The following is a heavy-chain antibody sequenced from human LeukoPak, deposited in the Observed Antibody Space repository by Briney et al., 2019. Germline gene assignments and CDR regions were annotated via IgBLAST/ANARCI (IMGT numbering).Heavy chain of an antibody. D-gene: IGHD6-13*01. CDR2: ITSGSDYI. Sequence: GGSLRLSCAASGFTFSSYAMSWVRQAPGKGLEWVASITSGSDYIYYADSVKGRFTISRDNSKNTLYLQMNSLRAEDTAVYYCAKNIIRTRIAAAGTLWFDPWGQGTLVTVSS. J-gene: IGHJ5*02. V-gene: IGHV3-23*05. CDR3: AKNIIRTRIAAAGTLWFDP. CDR1: GFTFSSYA.